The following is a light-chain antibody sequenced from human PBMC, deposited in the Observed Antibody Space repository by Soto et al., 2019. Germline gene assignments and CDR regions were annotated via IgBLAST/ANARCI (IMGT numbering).Light chain of an antibody. J-gene: IGKJ1*01. V-gene: IGKV3D-20*02. CDR3: QQYNNWPT. Sequence: DIVLTQSPGSLSLSPGERATLSCRASQSVNNNYIAWYQQKPGQAPRLLIYDASSRPTGIPDRFSGSGSGTDFTLTISSLQSEDFAVYYCQQYNNWPTFGQGTKVEIK. CDR1: QSVNNNY. CDR2: DAS.